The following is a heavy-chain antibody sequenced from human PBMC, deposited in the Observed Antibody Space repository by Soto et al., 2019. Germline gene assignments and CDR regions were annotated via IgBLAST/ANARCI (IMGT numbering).Heavy chain of an antibody. CDR3: ARDRGYDAHDYYYNAMDV. Sequence: GGSLRLSCVSSGFTFRTYTMNWVRQAPGKGLEWVSGIRGFSPYTFYAESVKGRFTISRDNAKNSLYLQMNSLRAEDTAVYYCARDRGYDAHDYYYNAMDVWGQGTTVTVSS. CDR2: IRGFSPYT. CDR1: GFTFRTYT. V-gene: IGHV3-21*01. J-gene: IGHJ6*02. D-gene: IGHD3-10*01.